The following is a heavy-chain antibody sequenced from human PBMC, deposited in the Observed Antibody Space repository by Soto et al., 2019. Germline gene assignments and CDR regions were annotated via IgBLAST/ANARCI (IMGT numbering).Heavy chain of an antibody. V-gene: IGHV4-30-2*01. J-gene: IGHJ4*02. Sequence: SETLSLTCAVSGGSISSGGYSWSWIRQPPGKGLEWIGYIYHSGSTYYNPSLKSRVTISVDRSKNQFSLKLSSVTAADTAVYYCARAWGQLTLPEYFDYWGQGTLVTVSS. CDR2: IYHSGST. CDR1: GGSISSGGYS. CDR3: ARAWGQLTLPEYFDY. D-gene: IGHD3-16*01.